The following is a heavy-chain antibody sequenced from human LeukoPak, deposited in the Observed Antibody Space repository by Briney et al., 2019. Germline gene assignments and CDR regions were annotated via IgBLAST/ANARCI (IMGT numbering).Heavy chain of an antibody. CDR3: AREWELRGAYYMDV. J-gene: IGHJ6*03. CDR2: ISSDGGNT. CDR1: GFTFSTYW. Sequence: PGGSLRLSCAASGFTFSTYWMHWVRHAPGKGLVWVSRISSDGGNTLYADSVKGRFTISRDNINDTMYLQMDSLRGEDTAAYYCAREWELRGAYYMDVWGKGTTVTVSS. V-gene: IGHV3-74*01. D-gene: IGHD1-26*01.